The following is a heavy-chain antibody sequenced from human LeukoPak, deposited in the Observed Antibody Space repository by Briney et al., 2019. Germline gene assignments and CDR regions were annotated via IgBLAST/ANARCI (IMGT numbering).Heavy chain of an antibody. CDR2: ISFDAKNQ. Sequence: GGSLRLSCVVSGFTFSTYGMHWVRQGPGQGLEWVAVISFDAKNQHYADSVKGRFTISRDNAKNTVYLQMNSLRAEDTAVYYCVSFYETYWGRGTLVTVSS. CDR3: VSFYETY. J-gene: IGHJ4*02. D-gene: IGHD2/OR15-2a*01. CDR1: GFTFSTYG. V-gene: IGHV3-30*12.